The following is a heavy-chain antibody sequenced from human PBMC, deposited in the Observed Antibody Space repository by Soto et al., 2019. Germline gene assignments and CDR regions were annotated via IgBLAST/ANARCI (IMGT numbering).Heavy chain of an antibody. Sequence: GGSLRLSCAASGFIFSAYGIHWVRQAPGKGLEWVAVISYDGNNKHYADSVKGRFTISRDNAKNSLYLQMNSLRAEDTAVYYCARDFRCIVSACLESLDALDVWGQGTTVTVSS. J-gene: IGHJ6*02. CDR2: ISYDGNNK. CDR1: GFIFSAYG. CDR3: ARDFRCIVSACLESLDALDV. V-gene: IGHV3-30*03. D-gene: IGHD2-15*01.